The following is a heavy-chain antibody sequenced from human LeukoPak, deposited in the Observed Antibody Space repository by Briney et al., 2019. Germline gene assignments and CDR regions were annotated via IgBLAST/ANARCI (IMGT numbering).Heavy chain of an antibody. V-gene: IGHV3-30*18. Sequence: GGSLRLSCAASGFTFSSYGMHWVRQAPGKGLEWVAVISYDGSNKYYADSVKGRFTISRDNSKNTLYLQMNSLRAEDTAVYYCAKDIRKLGPLLGYFDYWGQGTLVTVSS. CDR3: AKDIRKLGPLLGYFDY. CDR1: GFTFSSYG. D-gene: IGHD6-13*01. CDR2: ISYDGSNK. J-gene: IGHJ4*02.